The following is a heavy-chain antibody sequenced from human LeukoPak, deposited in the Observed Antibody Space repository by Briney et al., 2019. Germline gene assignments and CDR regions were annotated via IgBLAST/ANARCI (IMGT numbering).Heavy chain of an antibody. V-gene: IGHV3-53*01. CDR1: GFTVSSNY. J-gene: IGHJ4*02. Sequence: QPGGSLRLSCAASGFTVSSNYMSWVRQAPGKGLEWVSVIYSGGSTYYADSVKGRFTISRDNSKNTLYLQMNSLRAEDTAVYYCARATPSDYYDSSGYYYEGYYFDCWGQGTLVTVSS. D-gene: IGHD3-22*01. CDR3: ARATPSDYYDSSGYYYEGYYFDC. CDR2: IYSGGST.